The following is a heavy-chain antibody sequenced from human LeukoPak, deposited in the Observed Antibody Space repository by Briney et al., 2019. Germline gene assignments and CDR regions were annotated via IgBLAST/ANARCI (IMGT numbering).Heavy chain of an antibody. CDR3: AGKPPNYYDSSGYYY. J-gene: IGHJ4*02. Sequence: PSETLSLTCAVYGGSFNGYYWSWIRQPPGKGLEWIGEINHSGSTNYNPSLKSRVTISVDTSKNQFSLKLSSVTAADTAVYYCAGKPPNYYDSSGYYYWGQGTLVTVSS. V-gene: IGHV4-34*01. D-gene: IGHD3-22*01. CDR2: INHSGST. CDR1: GGSFNGYY.